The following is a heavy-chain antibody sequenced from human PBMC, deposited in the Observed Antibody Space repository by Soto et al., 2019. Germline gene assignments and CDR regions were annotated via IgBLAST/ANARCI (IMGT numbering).Heavy chain of an antibody. V-gene: IGHV1-18*01. CDR2: ISAYNGNT. CDR1: GYTFTSYG. J-gene: IGHJ5*02. D-gene: IGHD4-4*01. CDR3: AEEGRLRSALYSKLTNWCDP. Sequence: ASVKVSCKASGYTFTSYGISWVRQAPGQGLEWMGWISAYNGNTNYAQKLQGRVTMTTDTSTSTAYMELRSLRSDDTAVYYCAEEGRLRSALYSKLTNWCDPWGQGTLVNVSS.